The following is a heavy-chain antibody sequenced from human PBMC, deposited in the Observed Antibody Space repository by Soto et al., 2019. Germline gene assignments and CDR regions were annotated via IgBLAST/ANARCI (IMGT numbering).Heavy chain of an antibody. CDR2: IYYSGSA. J-gene: IGHJ6*02. CDR3: ARGRGITMVRGVIITEYGMDV. V-gene: IGHV4-4*02. Sequence: AETLSLTCAVSGGSISSSNWWSWVRQPPGKGLEWIGEIYYSGSANYNPSLKSRVTISVDTSNNQFSLKLRSVTAADTAVYYCARGRGITMVRGVIITEYGMDVWGQGTTVTVSS. CDR1: GGSISSSNW. D-gene: IGHD3-10*01.